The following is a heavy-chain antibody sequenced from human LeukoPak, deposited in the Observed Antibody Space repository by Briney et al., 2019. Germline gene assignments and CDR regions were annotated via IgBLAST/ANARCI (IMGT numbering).Heavy chain of an antibody. CDR2: FDPDQGET. V-gene: IGHV1-24*01. CDR3: TTRRFYGSATGWFDP. J-gene: IGHJ5*02. D-gene: IGHD3-10*01. Sequence: ASVKVSCKVSGYSVSELSMQWVRQAPGKRLEWMGGFDPDQGETIYAQKFQGRVTMSEDTSTDTAYMEVRSLRFEDTAVYYCTTRRFYGSATGWFDPWGQGTLVTVSS. CDR1: GYSVSELS.